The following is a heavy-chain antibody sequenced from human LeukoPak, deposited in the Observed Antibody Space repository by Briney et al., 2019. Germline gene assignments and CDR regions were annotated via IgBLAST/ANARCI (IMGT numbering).Heavy chain of an antibody. CDR2: INPNSGGT. Sequence: ASVKVSCKASGYTFTGYYMHWVRQAPGQGLEWMGWINPNSGGTNYAQKFQGRVTMTRDTSISTAYMELGRLRSDDTAVYYCARVEYCSSTSCYDPYFDYWGQGTLVTVSS. CDR1: GYTFTGYY. CDR3: ARVEYCSSTSCYDPYFDY. D-gene: IGHD2-2*01. J-gene: IGHJ4*02. V-gene: IGHV1-2*02.